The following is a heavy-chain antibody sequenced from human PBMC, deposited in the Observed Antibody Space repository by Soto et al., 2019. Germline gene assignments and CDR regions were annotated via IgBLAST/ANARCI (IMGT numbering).Heavy chain of an antibody. CDR3: ARGGLIAAIDY. V-gene: IGHV4-59*01. CDR2: IYYSGST. J-gene: IGHJ4*02. D-gene: IGHD6-6*01. CDR1: GGSISSYY. Sequence: SEILSLTCTVSGGSISSYYWSWIRQPPGKGLEWIGYIYYSGSTNYNPSLKSRVTISVDTSKNQFSLKLSSVTAADTAVYYCARGGLIAAIDYWGQGTLVTVSS.